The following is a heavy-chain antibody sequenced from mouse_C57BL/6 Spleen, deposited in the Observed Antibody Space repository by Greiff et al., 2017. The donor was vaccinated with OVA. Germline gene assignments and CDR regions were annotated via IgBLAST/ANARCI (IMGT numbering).Heavy chain of an antibody. CDR3: ASAGGRGDWFAY. D-gene: IGHD3-1*01. V-gene: IGHV1-64*01. J-gene: IGHJ3*01. CDR2: IHPNSGST. Sequence: VQLQQSGAELVKPGASVKLSCKASGYTFTSYWMHWVKQRPGQGLEWIGMIHPNSGSTNYNEKFKSKATLTVDKSSSTAYMQLSSLTSEDSAVYYCASAGGRGDWFAYWGQGTLVTVSA. CDR1: GYTFTSYW.